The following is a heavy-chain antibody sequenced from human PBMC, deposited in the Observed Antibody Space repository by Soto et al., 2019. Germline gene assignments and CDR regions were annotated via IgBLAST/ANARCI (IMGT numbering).Heavy chain of an antibody. Sequence: SGPTLVNPTQTLTLTCTFSGFSLSTSGMCVSWIRQPPGKALEWLALIDWDDDKYYSTSLKTRLTISKDTSENQVVLTMTNMDPVDTATYYCARKSGPRIGDAFDIWGQGTMVTVSS. V-gene: IGHV2-70*01. CDR2: IDWDDDK. CDR1: GFSLSTSGMC. CDR3: ARKSGPRIGDAFDI. D-gene: IGHD3-3*01. J-gene: IGHJ3*02.